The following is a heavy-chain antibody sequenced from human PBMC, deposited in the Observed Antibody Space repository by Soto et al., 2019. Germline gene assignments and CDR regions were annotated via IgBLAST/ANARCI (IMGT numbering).Heavy chain of an antibody. CDR3: AREDYYDSSD. CDR2: IYYSGGT. J-gene: IGHJ1*01. CDR1: GGSVSSGSYY. V-gene: IGHV4-61*01. D-gene: IGHD3-22*01. Sequence: QVQLQESGPGLVKPSETLSLTCTVSGGSVSSGSYYWSWIRLTPGEGFDWIGYIYYSGGTNYNPPLKSRVTSSVETCKKQLSLKLCSGTGADTAGCDCAREDYYDSSDRGQGTLVTVSS.